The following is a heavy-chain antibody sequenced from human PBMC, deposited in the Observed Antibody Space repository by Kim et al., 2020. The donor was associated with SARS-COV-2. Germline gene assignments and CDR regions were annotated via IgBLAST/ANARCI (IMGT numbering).Heavy chain of an antibody. CDR3: ARDRPHNWFDP. V-gene: IGHV1-46*01. CDR2: MNPDPRENSI. J-gene: IGHJ5*02. CDR1: GYTFTSFY. Sequence: ASVKVSCKASGYTFTSFYLHWVRQAPGQGLEWMGVMNPDPRENSIKYAQKFQGRLTMTMDTSTTTVYMELSGLRSEDTAIYYCARDRPHNWFDPWGQGTLVTVSS.